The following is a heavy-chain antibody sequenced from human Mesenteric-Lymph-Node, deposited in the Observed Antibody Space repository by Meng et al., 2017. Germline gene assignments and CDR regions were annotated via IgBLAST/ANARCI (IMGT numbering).Heavy chain of an antibody. D-gene: IGHD4-23*01. Sequence: GESLKISCAASGFTFSSHWMSWVRQAPGKGLEWVANIKQDGSEKYYVDSVKGRFTISRDNAKNSVYLQMNSLRADDTAVYYCARDGNYGGNHDYWGQGTLVTVSS. J-gene: IGHJ4*02. V-gene: IGHV3-7*01. CDR3: ARDGNYGGNHDY. CDR1: GFTFSSHW. CDR2: IKQDGSEK.